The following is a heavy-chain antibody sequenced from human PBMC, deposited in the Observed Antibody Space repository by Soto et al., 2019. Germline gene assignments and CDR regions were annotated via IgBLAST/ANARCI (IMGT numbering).Heavy chain of an antibody. V-gene: IGHV3-21*01. CDR3: ARGDDGYYAGSDYSHDALDI. D-gene: IGHD3-22*01. Sequence: EVQLVESGGGLVKPGGFLRLSCAASEFTFSNYNMNWVRQAPGKGLEWVSAISSSSSHIYYADSVKGRFTISRDNDKNTLYLQMNSLRAEDTAVYYCARGDDGYYAGSDYSHDALDIWGQGTMVTVSS. CDR1: EFTFSNYN. J-gene: IGHJ3*02. CDR2: ISSSSSHI.